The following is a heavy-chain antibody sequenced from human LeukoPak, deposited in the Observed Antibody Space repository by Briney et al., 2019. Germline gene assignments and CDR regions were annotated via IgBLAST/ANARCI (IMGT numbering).Heavy chain of an antibody. V-gene: IGHV3-9*01. J-gene: IGHJ5*01. CDR1: GFTFDDYA. CDR2: ISWNSGSI. Sequence: GRSLRLSCAASGFTFDDYAMHWVRQAPGKGLEWVSGISWNSGSIGYADSVKGRFTISRDNAKNSLYLQMNSLRAEDTALYYCAKGRLSIAVAVDSWGQGTLVTVSS. CDR3: AKGRLSIAVAVDS. D-gene: IGHD6-19*01.